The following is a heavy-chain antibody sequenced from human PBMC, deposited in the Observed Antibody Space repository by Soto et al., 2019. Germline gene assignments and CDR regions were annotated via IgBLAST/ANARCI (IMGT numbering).Heavy chain of an antibody. CDR3: AREYYDILTGYYYYYYGMDV. V-gene: IGHV3-30-3*01. J-gene: IGHJ6*02. Sequence: GGSLRLSCAASGCTFSSYAMHWVRQAPGKGLEWVAVISYDGSNKYYADSVKGRFTISRDNSKNTLYLQMNSLRAEDTAVYYCAREYYDILTGYYYYYYGMDVWGQGTTVTVSS. CDR1: GCTFSSYA. D-gene: IGHD3-9*01. CDR2: ISYDGSNK.